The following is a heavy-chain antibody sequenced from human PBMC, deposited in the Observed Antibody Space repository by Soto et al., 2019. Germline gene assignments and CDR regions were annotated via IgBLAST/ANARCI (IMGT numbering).Heavy chain of an antibody. D-gene: IGHD5-18*01. V-gene: IGHV3-48*01. CDR1: GFTFSSYS. CDR3: ARDPGYSYGPYFDY. CDR2: ISSSSSTI. Sequence: EVQLVESGGGLVQPGGSLRLSCAASGFTFSSYSMNWVRQAPGKGLEWVSYISSSSSTIYYADSVKGRFTISRDNAKNSLYLQMNSLSAEDTAVYYCARDPGYSYGPYFDYWGQGTLVTVSS. J-gene: IGHJ4*02.